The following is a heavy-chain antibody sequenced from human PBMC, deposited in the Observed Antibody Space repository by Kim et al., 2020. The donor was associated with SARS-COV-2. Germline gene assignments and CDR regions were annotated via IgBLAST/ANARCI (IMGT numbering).Heavy chain of an antibody. Sequence: GGSLRLSCAASGFIFSRYVMSWVRQAPGKGLEWVSSISGSGGTSYYADSVKGRFTISRDNSKNTLSLQMNSLGAGDTAIYYCVREDGVTVTPGGIFDFWGQGTLVTVSS. CDR2: ISGSGGTS. J-gene: IGHJ4*02. CDR3: VREDGVTVTPGGIFDF. D-gene: IGHD6-19*01. CDR1: GFIFSRYV. V-gene: IGHV3-23*01.